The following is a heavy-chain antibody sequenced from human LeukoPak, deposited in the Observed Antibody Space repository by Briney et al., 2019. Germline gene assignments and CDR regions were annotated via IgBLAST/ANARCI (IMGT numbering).Heavy chain of an antibody. D-gene: IGHD3-10*01. Sequence: GGSLRLSCAASGFTFSSYAMHWVRQAPGKGLEYVSAISSNGGSTYYANSVKGRFTISRDNSKNTLYLQMGSLRAEDMAVYYCAGILSAWFGELGDYWGQGTLVTVSS. CDR1: GFTFSSYA. V-gene: IGHV3-64*01. CDR2: ISSNGGST. J-gene: IGHJ4*02. CDR3: AGILSAWFGELGDY.